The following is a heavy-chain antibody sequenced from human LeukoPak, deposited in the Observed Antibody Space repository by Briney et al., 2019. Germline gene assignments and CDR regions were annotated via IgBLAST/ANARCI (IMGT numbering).Heavy chain of an antibody. CDR2: IRDDGSDK. D-gene: IGHD3-10*01. Sequence: PGGSLRLSCAASGFTFSNAWMSWVRQAPGKGLEWVTFIRDDGSDKYYADSVKGRFTISRDNSKNTLYLQMNSLRAEDTAVYYCAKDSFGELLYFDYWGQGTLVTVSS. CDR1: GFTFSNAW. V-gene: IGHV3-30*02. CDR3: AKDSFGELLYFDY. J-gene: IGHJ4*02.